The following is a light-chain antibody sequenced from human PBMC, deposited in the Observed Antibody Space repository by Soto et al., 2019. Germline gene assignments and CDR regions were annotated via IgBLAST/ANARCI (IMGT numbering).Light chain of an antibody. CDR3: QQLNSYPIT. Sequence: DIQMTQSPSSVSASVGERVSIAFLASQCICTYLAWYQQKPGKAPKLLMYSASTLQSGVPSRFSGSGSGTDFTLTISSLQPEDFATYFCQQLNSYPITFGQGTRLEIK. J-gene: IGKJ5*01. V-gene: IGKV1-9*01. CDR1: QCICTY. CDR2: SAS.